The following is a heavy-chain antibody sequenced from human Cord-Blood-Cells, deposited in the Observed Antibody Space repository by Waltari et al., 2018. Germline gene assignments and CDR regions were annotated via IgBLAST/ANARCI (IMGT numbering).Heavy chain of an antibody. D-gene: IGHD6-13*01. V-gene: IGHV1-3*01. J-gene: IGHJ5*02. CDR3: AIGKLYSSSWNWFDP. CDR2: INAGNGNT. CDR1: GYTFTSYA. Sequence: QVQLVQSGAEVKKPGASVKVSCKASGYTFTSYAMHLVRQAPGQRLEWMGWINAGNGNTKYSQKFQGRVTITRDTSASTAYMELSSLRSEDTAVYYCAIGKLYSSSWNWFDPWGQGTLVTVSS.